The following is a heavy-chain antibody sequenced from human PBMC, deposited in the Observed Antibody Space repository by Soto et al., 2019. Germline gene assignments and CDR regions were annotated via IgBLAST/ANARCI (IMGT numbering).Heavy chain of an antibody. Sequence: SETLSLTCTVSGGSISSYYWSWIRQPPGKGLEWIGYIYYSGSTYYNPSLKSRVTISVDTSKNQFSLKLSSVTAADTAVYYCAREAHGSGGDEYFQHWGQGTLVTVSS. V-gene: IGHV4-59*12. CDR2: IYYSGST. J-gene: IGHJ1*01. CDR3: AREAHGSGGDEYFQH. D-gene: IGHD3-10*01. CDR1: GGSISSYY.